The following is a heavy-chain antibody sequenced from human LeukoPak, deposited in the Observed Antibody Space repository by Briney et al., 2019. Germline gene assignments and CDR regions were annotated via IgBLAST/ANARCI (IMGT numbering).Heavy chain of an antibody. J-gene: IGHJ4*02. CDR1: GDSVTSSSYY. CDR2: IYYSGST. V-gene: IGHV4-39*01. Sequence: PSETLSLTCTVSGDSVTSSSYYWAWIRPAPGKGLACVASIYYSGSTYYNPSLKSRVTISIDTSKNQFSLNLSSVTAADTAVYYCATHREYVTFDHWGQGTLVTVSS. D-gene: IGHD2/OR15-2a*01. CDR3: ATHREYVTFDH.